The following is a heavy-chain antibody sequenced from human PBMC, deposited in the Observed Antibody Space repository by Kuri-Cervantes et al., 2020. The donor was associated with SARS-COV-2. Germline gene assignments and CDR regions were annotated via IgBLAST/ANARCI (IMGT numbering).Heavy chain of an antibody. J-gene: IGHJ4*02. Sequence: GESLKISCAASGFTFSNAWMSWVRQAPGKGLEWVSYISSSGSTIYYADSVKGRFTISRDNAKNSLYLQMNSLRAEDTAVYYCAREGGGPYYDSSGYYFYWGQGTLVTVSS. D-gene: IGHD3-22*01. CDR2: ISSSGSTI. CDR3: AREGGGPYYDSSGYYFY. CDR1: GFTFSNAW. V-gene: IGHV3-11*04.